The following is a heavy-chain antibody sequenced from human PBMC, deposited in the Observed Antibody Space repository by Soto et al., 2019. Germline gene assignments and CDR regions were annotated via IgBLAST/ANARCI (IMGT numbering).Heavy chain of an antibody. Sequence: NPSETLSLTCTVSGGSISSGDYYWSWIRQPPGKGLEWIGYIYYSGSTYYNPSLKSRVTISVDTSKNQFSLKLSSVTAADTAVYYCARESAMVPFDYWGQGTLVTVSS. J-gene: IGHJ4*02. CDR1: GGSISSGDYY. CDR3: ARESAMVPFDY. D-gene: IGHD5-18*01. V-gene: IGHV4-30-4*01. CDR2: IYYSGST.